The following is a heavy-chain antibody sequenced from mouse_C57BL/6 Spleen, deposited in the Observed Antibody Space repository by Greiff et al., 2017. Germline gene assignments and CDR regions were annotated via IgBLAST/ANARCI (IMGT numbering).Heavy chain of an antibody. V-gene: IGHV14-3*01. CDR3: ARDYGKGDWYFDV. D-gene: IGHD2-1*01. CDR2: IDPANGNT. Sequence: EVQLVESVAELVRPGASVKLSCTASGFNIKNTYLHWVKQRPEQGLEWIGRIDPANGNTKYAPKFQGKATITADTSSNTAYLQLSSLTSEDTAIYYCARDYGKGDWYFDVWGTGTTVTVAS. J-gene: IGHJ1*03. CDR1: GFNIKNTY.